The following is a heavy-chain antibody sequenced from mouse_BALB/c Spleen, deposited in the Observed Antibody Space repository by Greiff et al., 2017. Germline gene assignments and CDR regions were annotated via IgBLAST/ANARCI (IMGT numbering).Heavy chain of an antibody. CDR2: ISSGSSTI. CDR3: ARSTLYGSSYFDY. J-gene: IGHJ2*01. Sequence: EVQGVESGGGLVQPGGSRKLSCAASGFTFSSFGMHWVRQAPEKGLEWVAYISSGSSTIYYADTVKGRFTISRDNPKNTLFLQMTSLRSEDTAMYYCARSTLYGSSYFDYWGQGTTLTVSS. V-gene: IGHV5-17*02. D-gene: IGHD1-1*01. CDR1: GFTFSSFG.